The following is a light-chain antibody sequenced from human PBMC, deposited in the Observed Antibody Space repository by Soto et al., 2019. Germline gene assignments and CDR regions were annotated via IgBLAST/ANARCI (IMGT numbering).Light chain of an antibody. CDR3: QQYGSSPLT. J-gene: IGKJ4*01. CDR1: QSVSSY. CDR2: DAS. Sequence: EIVLTQSPATLSLSPGERATLSCRASQSVSSYLAWYQQKPGQAPRLLIYDASNRATGIPDRFSGSGSGTDFTLTISRLEAEDFAVYYCQQYGSSPLTFGGGTKVDNK. V-gene: IGKV3-20*01.